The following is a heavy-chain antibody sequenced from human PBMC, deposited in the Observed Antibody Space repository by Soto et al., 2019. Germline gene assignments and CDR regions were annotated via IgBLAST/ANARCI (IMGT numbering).Heavy chain of an antibody. CDR2: ISGSGGST. Sequence: GGSLRLSCAASGVTFISSAMSWVRQAPGKGLEWVSAISGSGGSTYYADSVKGRFTISRDNSKNTLYLQMNSLRAEDTAVYYCAKELHTSSGWSQVIYWGQGTLVTVSS. J-gene: IGHJ4*02. V-gene: IGHV3-23*01. CDR3: AKELHTSSGWSQVIY. CDR1: GVTFISSA. D-gene: IGHD6-19*01.